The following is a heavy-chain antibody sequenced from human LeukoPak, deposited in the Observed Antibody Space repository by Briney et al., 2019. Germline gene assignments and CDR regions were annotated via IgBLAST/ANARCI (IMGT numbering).Heavy chain of an antibody. CDR3: AKDDRYSSAPYYFDY. CDR2: IRFDGNKK. CDR1: GFTFSSYG. J-gene: IGHJ4*02. V-gene: IGHV3-30*02. Sequence: SGGSLRLSCVAPGFTFSSYGMHSVRQAPGKGLEWVAFIRFDGNKKQSADSVKGRFTVSRDNARNTLYLQMNSLRAEDTAVYYCAKDDRYSSAPYYFDYWGQGTLVTVSS. D-gene: IGHD6-19*01.